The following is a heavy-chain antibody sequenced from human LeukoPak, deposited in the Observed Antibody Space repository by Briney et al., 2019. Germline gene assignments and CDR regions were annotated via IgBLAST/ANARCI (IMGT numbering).Heavy chain of an antibody. CDR3: ARDYIAAAALFDY. Sequence: PGGSLRLSCAASGFTFSSYSMNWVRQAPGKGLEWVSSISSSSSYIYYADSVKGRFTISRDNAKNSLYLQMNSLRAEDTVVYYCARDYIAAAALFDYWGQGTLVTVSS. CDR2: ISSSSSYI. V-gene: IGHV3-21*01. D-gene: IGHD6-13*01. CDR1: GFTFSSYS. J-gene: IGHJ4*02.